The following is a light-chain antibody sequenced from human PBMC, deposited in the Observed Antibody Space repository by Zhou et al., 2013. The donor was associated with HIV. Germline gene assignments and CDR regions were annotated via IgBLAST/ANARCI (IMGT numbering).Light chain of an antibody. CDR1: QSVSSN. J-gene: IGKJ3*01. V-gene: IGKV3-15*01. CDR2: GAS. CDR3: QQYGNSPRFS. Sequence: EIVMTQSPATLSVSPGERVTLSCRTSQSVSSNLAWYQHKPGQVPRLLIYGASTRATGIPARFSGSGSGTEFTLTIGSLQSEDFAVYYCQQYGNSPRFSFGPGTKVDI.